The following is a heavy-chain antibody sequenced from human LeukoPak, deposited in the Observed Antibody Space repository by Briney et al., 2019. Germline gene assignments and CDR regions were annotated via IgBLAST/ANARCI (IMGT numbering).Heavy chain of an antibody. CDR2: IYPGDSDT. CDR1: GYSFNNYW. CDR3: ARRRGDGYNSPFDY. V-gene: IGHV5-51*01. Sequence: GESLKISCKGSGYSFNNYWIGWVRQMPGKGLEWMGNIYPGDSDTRYSPSFQGQVTISADKSICTAYLQWSSLKASDTAMYYCARRRGDGYNSPFDYWGQGTLVTVSS. D-gene: IGHD5-24*01. J-gene: IGHJ4*02.